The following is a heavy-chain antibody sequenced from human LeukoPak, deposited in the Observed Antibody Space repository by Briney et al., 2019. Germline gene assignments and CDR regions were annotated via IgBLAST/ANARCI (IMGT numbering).Heavy chain of an antibody. CDR2: IIPIFGTA. CDR1: GGTFSSYA. J-gene: IGHJ4*02. V-gene: IGHV1-69*05. D-gene: IGHD2-2*01. Sequence: ASVKVSCKASGGTFSSYAISWVRQAPGQGLEWMGGIIPIFGTANYAQRFQGRVTITTDESTSTAYMELSSLRSEDTAVYYCASAGIGYCSSTSCYYDYWGQGTLVTVSS. CDR3: ASAGIGYCSSTSCYYDY.